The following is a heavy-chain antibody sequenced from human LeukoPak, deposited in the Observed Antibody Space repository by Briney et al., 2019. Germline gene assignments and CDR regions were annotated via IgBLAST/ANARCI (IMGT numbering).Heavy chain of an antibody. D-gene: IGHD1-26*01. Sequence: SETLSLTCAVSGGSISSSNWWSWVRQPPGKGLEWIGEIYHSGSTNYNPSLKSRVTISVDKSKNQFSLKLSSVTAADTAVYYCARDSGESGSYRYYYYYYMDVWGKGTTVTVSS. CDR2: IYHSGST. CDR3: ARDSGESGSYRYYYYYYMDV. V-gene: IGHV4-4*02. J-gene: IGHJ6*03. CDR1: GGSISSSNW.